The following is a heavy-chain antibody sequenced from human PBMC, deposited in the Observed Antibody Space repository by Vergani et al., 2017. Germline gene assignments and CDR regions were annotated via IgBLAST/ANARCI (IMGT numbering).Heavy chain of an antibody. CDR2: INPNSGGT. V-gene: IGHV1-2*02. Sequence: QVQLVQSGAEVKKPGASVKVSCKASGYTFTGYYMHWVRQAPGQGLEWMGWINPNSGGTSYAQKFQGRVTMTRDTSISTAYMELSRLRSDDTAVYYCATNRQSIAAPPGYWGQGTLVTVSS. CDR3: ATNRQSIAAPPGY. CDR1: GYTFTGYY. J-gene: IGHJ4*02. D-gene: IGHD6-6*01.